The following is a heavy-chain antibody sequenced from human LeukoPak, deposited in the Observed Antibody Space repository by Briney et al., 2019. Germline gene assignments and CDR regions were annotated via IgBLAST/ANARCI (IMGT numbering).Heavy chain of an antibody. CDR1: GFTFSSYA. Sequence: GGSLRLSCAASGFTFSSYAMSWVRQAPGKGLEWVSAISGSGGSTYYADSVKGRFTISRDNSKNTLYVQMNSLRAEDTAVYYCARDQYYDTSGYSRGFDYWGQGTLVTVSS. CDR3: ARDQYYDTSGYSRGFDY. V-gene: IGHV3-23*01. CDR2: ISGSGGST. J-gene: IGHJ4*02. D-gene: IGHD3-22*01.